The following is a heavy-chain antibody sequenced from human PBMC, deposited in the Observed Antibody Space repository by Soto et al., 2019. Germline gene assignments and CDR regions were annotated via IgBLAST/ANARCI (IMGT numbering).Heavy chain of an antibody. V-gene: IGHV3-7*01. Sequence: EVQLVESGGGLVQPGGSLRLSCAASGFTFSNFWMSWVRQAPGKGPEWVANIKEDGREKYYVDSVKGRFTISRDNAQNSLYLQMNSLRVADTAVYYCARDIYWGQGTLVTVSS. J-gene: IGHJ4*02. CDR1: GFTFSNFW. CDR3: ARDIY. CDR2: IKEDGREK.